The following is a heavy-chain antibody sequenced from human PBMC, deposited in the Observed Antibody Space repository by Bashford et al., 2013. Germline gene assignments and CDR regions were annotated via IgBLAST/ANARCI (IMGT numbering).Heavy chain of an antibody. D-gene: IGHD3-3*01. V-gene: IGHV3-23*01. J-gene: IGHJ4*02. CDR2: ISGSSGST. CDR3: AKDLRIFGVVIIDF. Sequence: VRQAPGKGLEWVSAISGSSGSTYYADSVKGRFTISRDNSKNTLYLQMNSLRGEDTAVYYCAKDLRIFGVVIIDFWGQGTLVTVSS.